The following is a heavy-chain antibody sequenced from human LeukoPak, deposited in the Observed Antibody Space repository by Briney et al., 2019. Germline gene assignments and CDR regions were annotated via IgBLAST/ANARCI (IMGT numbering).Heavy chain of an antibody. CDR1: GGTFSSYA. Sequence: SVKVSSKPSGGTFSSYAISWVRQAPGHGLEWMGGIIPIFGTANYAHKFQARVTITADESTSTAYMELSSLRSEDTALYYCARGHSSSWSDAFDIWGQGTMVTVSS. J-gene: IGHJ3*02. D-gene: IGHD6-13*01. CDR3: ARGHSSSWSDAFDI. CDR2: IIPIFGTA. V-gene: IGHV1-69*01.